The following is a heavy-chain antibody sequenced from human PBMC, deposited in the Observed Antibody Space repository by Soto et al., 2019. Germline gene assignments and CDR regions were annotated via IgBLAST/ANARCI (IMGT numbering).Heavy chain of an antibody. J-gene: IGHJ4*02. V-gene: IGHV1-2*02. D-gene: IGHD5-12*01. CDR3: ARDTGVATYYFDY. CDR1: GYTFTGYY. Sequence: ASVKVSCKASGYTFTGYYMHWVRQAPGQGLEWMGWINPNSGGTNYAQKFQGGVTMTRDTSISTAFMELSRLRSDDTAVYYCARDTGVATYYFDYWGQGTLVTVSS. CDR2: INPNSGGT.